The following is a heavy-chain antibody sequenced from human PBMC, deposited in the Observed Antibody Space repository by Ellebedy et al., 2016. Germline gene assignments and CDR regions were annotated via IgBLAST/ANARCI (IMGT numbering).Heavy chain of an antibody. CDR1: GGSISSSSYY. V-gene: IGHV4-39*06. Sequence: SETLSLTXTVSGGSISSSSYYWGWIRQPPGKGLEWIGSIYYSGSTYYNPSLKSRVTISVDTSKNQFPLKLSSVTAADTAVYYCARGATCDYWGQGTLVTVSS. CDR2: IYYSGST. J-gene: IGHJ4*02. CDR3: ARGATCDY.